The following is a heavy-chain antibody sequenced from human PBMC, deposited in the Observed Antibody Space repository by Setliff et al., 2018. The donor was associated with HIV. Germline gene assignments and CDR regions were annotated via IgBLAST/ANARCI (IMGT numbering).Heavy chain of an antibody. J-gene: IGHJ5*02. CDR3: ARGGPGSSFGYDWFDP. V-gene: IGHV1-46*01. Sequence: ASVKVSCKASGYTFTSYYVHFVRQAPGQGPGWMGIINPNGGSTNYAQKFEGRVAMTADTSTNNVHMYLSSLRSEDTAIYYCARGGPGSSFGYDWFDPWGQGTPVTV. D-gene: IGHD5-18*01. CDR1: GYTFTSYY. CDR2: INPNGGST.